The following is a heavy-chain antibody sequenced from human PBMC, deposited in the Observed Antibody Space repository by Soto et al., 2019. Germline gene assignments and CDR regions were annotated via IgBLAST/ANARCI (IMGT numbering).Heavy chain of an antibody. D-gene: IGHD1-26*01. CDR3: ERGPTGASADY. V-gene: IGHV4-34*01. J-gene: IGHJ4*02. CDR1: GGSFSGYY. CDR2: INHSGST. Sequence: SETLSLTCAVYGGSFSGYYWSWIRQPPGKGLEWIGEINHSGSTNYNPSLKSRVTISVDTSKNQFSLKLSSVTAADTAVYYCERGPTGASADYWGQGTLVTVSS.